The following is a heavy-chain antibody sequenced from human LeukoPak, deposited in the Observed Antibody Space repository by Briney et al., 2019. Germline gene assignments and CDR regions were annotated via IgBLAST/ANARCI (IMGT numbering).Heavy chain of an antibody. V-gene: IGHV1-69*05. CDR1: GYTFTGYY. D-gene: IGHD2-2*01. J-gene: IGHJ3*02. Sequence: SVKVSCKASGYTFTGYYMHWVRQAPGQGLEWMGGIIPIFGTANYAQKFQGRVTITTDESTSTAYMELSSLRSEDTAVYYCARNPSDIVVVPAVLDAFDIWGQGTMVTVSS. CDR2: IIPIFGTA. CDR3: ARNPSDIVVVPAVLDAFDI.